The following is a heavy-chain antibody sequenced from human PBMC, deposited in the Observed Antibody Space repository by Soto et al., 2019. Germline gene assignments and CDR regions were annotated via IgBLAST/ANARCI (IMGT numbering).Heavy chain of an antibody. Sequence: QPGGSLRLSCAASGFTFSSYSMNWVRQAPGKGLEWVSYISSSSTIYYADSVKGRFTISRDNAKNSLYLQMNSLRDEDTAVYYCARDTQDDFWSGYYRDYWGQGTLVTVSS. CDR1: GFTFSSYS. J-gene: IGHJ4*02. CDR3: ARDTQDDFWSGYYRDY. CDR2: ISSSSTI. D-gene: IGHD3-3*01. V-gene: IGHV3-48*02.